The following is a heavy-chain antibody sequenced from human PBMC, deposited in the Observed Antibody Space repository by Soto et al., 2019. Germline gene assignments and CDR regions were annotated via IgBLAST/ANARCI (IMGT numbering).Heavy chain of an antibody. CDR3: ASARWDY. CDR2: VFHTGNT. V-gene: IGHV4-34*12. CDR1: GGSFNNNY. Sequence: QVQLQQWGAGLLKPSETLSLTCAVSGGSFNNNYWSWIRQPPGKGLEWIGEVFHTGNTNYNPSLKSRVTISVDPSNNQFSLKLNSVTAADTAVYYCASARWDYWGQGILVTVSS. J-gene: IGHJ4*02.